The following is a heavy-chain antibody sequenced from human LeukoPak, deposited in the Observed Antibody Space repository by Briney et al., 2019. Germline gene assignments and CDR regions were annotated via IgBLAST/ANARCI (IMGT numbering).Heavy chain of an antibody. Sequence: ASVKVSCKASGYTFTGYYMHWVRQAPGQGLEWMGWINPNSGGTNYAQKFQGRVTMTRDTSISTAYMELSSLRSEDTAVYYCARDGCSGGSCYFSYWGQGTLVTVSS. CDR2: INPNSGGT. J-gene: IGHJ4*02. CDR3: ARDGCSGGSCYFSY. CDR1: GYTFTGYY. D-gene: IGHD2-15*01. V-gene: IGHV1-2*02.